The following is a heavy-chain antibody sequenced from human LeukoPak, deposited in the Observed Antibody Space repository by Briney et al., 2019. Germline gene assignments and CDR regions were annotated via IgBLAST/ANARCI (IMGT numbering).Heavy chain of an antibody. CDR2: INPNSGGT. J-gene: IGHJ4*02. Sequence: ASVKVSCKASGYTFTGYYMHWVRHAPGQGLEWMGRINPNSGGTNYAQNFQGRVTMTRDTPISTAYMELSRLRSDDTAVYYCARHGTTVTTFGYWGQGTLVTVSS. CDR3: ARHGTTVTTFGY. D-gene: IGHD4-17*01. V-gene: IGHV1-2*06. CDR1: GYTFTGYY.